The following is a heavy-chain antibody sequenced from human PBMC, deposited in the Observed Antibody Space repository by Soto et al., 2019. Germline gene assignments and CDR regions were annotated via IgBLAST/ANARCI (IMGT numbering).Heavy chain of an antibody. CDR2: IIPILGIA. D-gene: IGHD2-2*02. Sequence: QVQLVQSGAEVKKPGSSVKVSCKASGGTFSSYTISWVRQAPGQGLEWMGRIIPILGIANYAQKFQGRVTITADKSTNPAHMELSSLRSEDTAVFYCAMEICSSTRCDRDYWGQGTLVTVSS. CDR3: AMEICSSTRCDRDY. CDR1: GGTFSSYT. J-gene: IGHJ4*02. V-gene: IGHV1-69*02.